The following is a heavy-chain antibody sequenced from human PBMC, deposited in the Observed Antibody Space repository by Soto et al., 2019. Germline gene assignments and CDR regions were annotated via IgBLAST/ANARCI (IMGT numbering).Heavy chain of an antibody. CDR3: ATRRDASYYYGMDV. CDR1: GFTFSTYA. CDR2: ISGSGDNT. D-gene: IGHD2-2*01. J-gene: IGHJ6*02. V-gene: IGHV3-23*01. Sequence: GGSLRLSCAASGFTFSTYAMTWVRQAPGKGLEWVSGISGSGDNTYYADSVKGRFTISRDNSKNTLFLQMNSLRAEDTAVYYCATRRDASYYYGMDVWGQGTTVTVSS.